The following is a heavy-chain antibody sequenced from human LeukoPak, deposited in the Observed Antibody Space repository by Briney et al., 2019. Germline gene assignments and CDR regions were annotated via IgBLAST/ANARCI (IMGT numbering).Heavy chain of an antibody. V-gene: IGHV5-51*01. D-gene: IGHD2-15*01. CDR3: ARQQQFCSGGNCYSLNAFDL. CDR1: GYSFTSYW. J-gene: IGHJ3*01. CDR2: IYPGDSDT. Sequence: GESLKISCKGSGYSFTSYWIGWVRQMPGKGLEWMGIIYPGDSDTRYSPSFQGQGTISADKSISTAYLQWSSLKASDTAMYYCARQQQFCSGGNCYSLNAFDLWGQGTVVTVSS.